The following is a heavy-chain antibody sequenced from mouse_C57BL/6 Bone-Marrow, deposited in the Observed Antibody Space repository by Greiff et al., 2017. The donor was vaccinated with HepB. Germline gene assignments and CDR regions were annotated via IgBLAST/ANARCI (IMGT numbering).Heavy chain of an antibody. D-gene: IGHD1-1*01. J-gene: IGHJ3*01. CDR1: GFTFSDYY. CDR3: ARQGLYYYGSSELGY. V-gene: IGHV5-12*01. CDR2: ISNGGGST. Sequence: DVKLVESGGGLVQPGGSLKLSCAASGFTFSDYYMYWVRQTPEKRLEWVAYISNGGGSTYYPDTVKGRFTISRDNAKNTLYLQMSRLKSEDTAMYYCARQGLYYYGSSELGYWGQGTLVTVSA.